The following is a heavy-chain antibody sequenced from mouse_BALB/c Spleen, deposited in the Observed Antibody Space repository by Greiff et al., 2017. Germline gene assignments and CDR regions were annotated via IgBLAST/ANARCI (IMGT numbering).Heavy chain of an antibody. CDR1: GYAFTSYN. Sequence: EVHLVESGPELVKPGASVKVSCKASGYAFTSYNMYWVKQSHGKSLEWIGYIDPYNGGTSYNQKFKGKATLTVDKSSSTAYMHLNSLTSEDSAVYYCARRRRPGTGYFDYWGQGTTLTVSS. CDR3: ARRRRPGTGYFDY. CDR2: IDPYNGGT. V-gene: IGHV1S135*01. D-gene: IGHD4-1*01. J-gene: IGHJ2*01.